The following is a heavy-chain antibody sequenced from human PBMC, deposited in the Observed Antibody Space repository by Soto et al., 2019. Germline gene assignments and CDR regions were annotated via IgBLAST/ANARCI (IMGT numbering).Heavy chain of an antibody. CDR1: GGTFSGYA. CDR2: IIPIFGTA. CDR3: ARADGGKSAYYYYYGMDF. D-gene: IGHD2-15*01. J-gene: IGHJ6*02. V-gene: IGHV1-69*12. Sequence: QVQLVQSGAEVKKPGSSVKDSCKASGGTFSGYAISWVRQAPGQGLEWMGGIIPIFGTANYAQKFQGRVTITADESTSTAYMELSSLRSEDTAVYYCARADGGKSAYYYYYGMDFWGQGTTVTVSS.